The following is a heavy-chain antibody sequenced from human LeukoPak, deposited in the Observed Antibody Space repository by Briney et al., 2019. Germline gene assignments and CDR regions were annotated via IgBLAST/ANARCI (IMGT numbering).Heavy chain of an antibody. CDR1: GFTFSNAW. CDR3: TTLNDILTGYHD. D-gene: IGHD3-9*01. V-gene: IGHV3-15*01. CDR2: IKSKTDGGTT. Sequence: PGGSLRLSCAASGFTFSNAWMSWLRQAPGKGLEWVGRIKSKTDGGTTDYAAPVKGRFTISRDDSKNTLYLQMNSLKTEDTAVYYCTTLNDILTGYHDWGQGTLVTVSS. J-gene: IGHJ4*02.